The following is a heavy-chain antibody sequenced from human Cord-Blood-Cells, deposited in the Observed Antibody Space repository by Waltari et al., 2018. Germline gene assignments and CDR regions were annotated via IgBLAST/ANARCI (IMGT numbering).Heavy chain of an antibody. D-gene: IGHD6-19*01. Sequence: QVQLQESGPGLVKPSETLSLTCTVSGGSISSYYWSWIRQPAGKGLEWIGRIYTSGSTNYNPSLKSRVTMSVDTSKNQFSLKLSSVTAADTAVYYCARSGYSSGWFDAFDIWGQGIMVTVSS. CDR2: IYTSGST. CDR3: ARSGYSSGWFDAFDI. CDR1: GGSISSYY. V-gene: IGHV4-4*07. J-gene: IGHJ3*02.